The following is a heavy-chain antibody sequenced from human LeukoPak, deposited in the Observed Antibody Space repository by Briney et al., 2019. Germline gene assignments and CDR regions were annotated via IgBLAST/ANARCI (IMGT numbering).Heavy chain of an antibody. Sequence: SETLSLTCAVYGGSLSGYYWSWIRQPPGKGLEWIGEINHSGSTNYNPSLKSRVTISVDTSKNQFSLKLSSVTAADTAVYYCARAGGYCSSTSCYHWFDPWGQGTLVTVSS. CDR2: INHSGST. D-gene: IGHD2-2*01. CDR3: ARAGGYCSSTSCYHWFDP. CDR1: GGSLSGYY. V-gene: IGHV4-34*01. J-gene: IGHJ5*02.